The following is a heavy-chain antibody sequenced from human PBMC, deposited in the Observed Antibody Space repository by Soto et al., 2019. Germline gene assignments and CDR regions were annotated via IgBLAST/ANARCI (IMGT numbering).Heavy chain of an antibody. CDR3: ARKVPGSTTRPDYWYFDL. Sequence: EVQLLESGGGLVQPGGSLRLSCAASGFTFISYAMNWVRQAPGKGLQWVAAISGGGDATFYADSVKGRFTISRDNSRNTVRLQMNSLGADDTAVYYCARKVPGSTTRPDYWYFDLWGRGNLVTVSS. V-gene: IGHV3-23*01. CDR1: GFTFISYA. J-gene: IGHJ2*01. D-gene: IGHD3-10*01. CDR2: ISGGGDAT.